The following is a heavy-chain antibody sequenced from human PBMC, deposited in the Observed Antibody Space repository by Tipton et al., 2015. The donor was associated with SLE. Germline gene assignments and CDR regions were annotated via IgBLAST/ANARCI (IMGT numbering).Heavy chain of an antibody. J-gene: IGHJ3*02. V-gene: IGHV4-61*02. CDR3: ASHVAGDAFDI. Sequence: TLSLTCTVSGGSISSGSYYWSWIRQPAGKGLEWIGRIYTSGSTNYNPSLKSRVTRSVDTSKNQFSLKLGSVTAADTAVYYCASHVAGDAFDIWGQGTMVTVSS. CDR2: IYTSGST. D-gene: IGHD2-21*01. CDR1: GGSISSGSYY.